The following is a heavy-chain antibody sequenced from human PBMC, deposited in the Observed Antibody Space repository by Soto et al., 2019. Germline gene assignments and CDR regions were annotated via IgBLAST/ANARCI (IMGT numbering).Heavy chain of an antibody. Sequence: GASVKVSCKASGYTFTSYAMHWVRQAPGQRLEWMGWINAGNGNTKYSQKFQGRVTITRDTSASTAYMELSSLRSEDTAVYYCARDHHESGNAFDIWGQGTMVTVSS. CDR2: INAGNGNT. D-gene: IGHD1-26*01. J-gene: IGHJ3*02. CDR1: GYTFTSYA. CDR3: ARDHHESGNAFDI. V-gene: IGHV1-3*01.